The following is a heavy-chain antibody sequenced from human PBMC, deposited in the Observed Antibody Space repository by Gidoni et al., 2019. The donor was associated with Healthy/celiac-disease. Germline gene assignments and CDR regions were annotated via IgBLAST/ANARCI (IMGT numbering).Heavy chain of an antibody. J-gene: IGHJ6*02. CDR1: GGTFSSYA. D-gene: IGHD6-6*01. Sequence: QEQLVQSGAEVKKPGSSVKVPCKASGGTFSSYAIRWVRQAPGQGLGWMGRIIPILGIANYAQKFQGRVTITANKSTSTAYMELSSLRSEDTAVYYCARTITSSSAGSYGMDVWGQGTTVTVSS. V-gene: IGHV1-69*09. CDR3: ARTITSSSAGSYGMDV. CDR2: IIPILGIA.